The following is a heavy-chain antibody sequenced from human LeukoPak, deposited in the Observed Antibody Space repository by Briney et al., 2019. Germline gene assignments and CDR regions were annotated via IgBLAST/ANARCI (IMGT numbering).Heavy chain of an antibody. J-gene: IGHJ4*02. CDR3: AKNYYRSGTYYPNYFDY. CDR1: GFTFSSYA. CDR2: ISYDGSNK. V-gene: IGHV3-30*04. Sequence: PGRSLRLSCAASGFTFSSYAMHWVRQAPGKGLEGAAVISYDGSNKYYADSVKGRFTISRDNSKNTLYLQMNSLRPDDTAVYYCAKNYYRSGTYYPNYFDYWGQGALVAVSS. D-gene: IGHD3-10*01.